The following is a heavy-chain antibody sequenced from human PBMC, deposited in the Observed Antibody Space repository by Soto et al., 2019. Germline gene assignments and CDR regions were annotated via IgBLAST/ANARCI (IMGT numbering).Heavy chain of an antibody. D-gene: IGHD6-13*01. CDR3: AREGPQASSSWYYFDY. CDR2: IYSGGST. J-gene: IGHJ4*02. Sequence: GGSLRLSCAASGFTVSSNYMSWVRQAPGKGLEWVSVIYSGGSTYYADSVKGRFTISRDNSKNTLYLQMNSLRAEDTAVYYCAREGPQASSSWYYFDYWGQGTLVTVSS. V-gene: IGHV3-66*01. CDR1: GFTVSSNY.